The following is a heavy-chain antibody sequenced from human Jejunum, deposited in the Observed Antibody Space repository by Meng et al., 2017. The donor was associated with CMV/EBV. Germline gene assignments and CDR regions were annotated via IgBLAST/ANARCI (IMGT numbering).Heavy chain of an antibody. CDR3: AKDVNPLNWFFDV. V-gene: IGHV4-39*07. D-gene: IGHD1-14*01. CDR2: ISHSGAT. J-gene: IGHJ2*01. Sequence: QLQEAGPGRVRPSETLALSGPLPCVSISSSYHYWAWVRQSPGKGLEWIGSISHSGATYYTPSLTSRLTMSVDTSKNQFSLKLSFVTAADTAVYYCAKDVNPLNWFFDVWGRGTLVTVSS. CDR1: CVSISSSYHY.